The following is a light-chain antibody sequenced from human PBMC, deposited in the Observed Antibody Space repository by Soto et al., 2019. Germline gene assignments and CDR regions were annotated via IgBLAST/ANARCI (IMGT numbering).Light chain of an antibody. Sequence: EIVLTQSPGTLSLSPGERATLSCKASQRVSSNYLAWVQQKPGQAPRLLIYGASSRATGIPDRFSGSGSGTDFTLTISRLEPEDFAVYYCQQYGSSPYTFGQGTKLEIK. CDR1: QRVSSNY. J-gene: IGKJ2*01. V-gene: IGKV3-20*01. CDR2: GAS. CDR3: QQYGSSPYT.